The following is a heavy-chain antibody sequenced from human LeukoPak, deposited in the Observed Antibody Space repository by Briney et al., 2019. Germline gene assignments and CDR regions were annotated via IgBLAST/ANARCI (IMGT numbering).Heavy chain of an antibody. V-gene: IGHV3-9*01. D-gene: IGHD2-21*01. CDR3: AKGTRWWWKVPHYFDY. CDR2: ISWNSGSI. Sequence: GRSLRLSCAASGFTFHDYAMHWVRQAPGKGLEWVSGISWNSGSIGYAESVKGRFTISRDNAKNSLYLQMNSLRAEDTALYHCAKGTRWWWKVPHYFDYWGQGTLVTVSS. J-gene: IGHJ4*02. CDR1: GFTFHDYA.